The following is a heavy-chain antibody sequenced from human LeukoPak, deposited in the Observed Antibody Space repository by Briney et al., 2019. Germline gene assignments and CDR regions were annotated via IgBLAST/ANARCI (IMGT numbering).Heavy chain of an antibody. J-gene: IGHJ3*02. V-gene: IGHV1-18*01. D-gene: IGHD2-15*01. CDR2: ISAYNGNT. Sequence: ASVKVSCKASGYTFTSYGISWVRQAPGQGLEWMGWISAYNGNTNYAQKLQGRVTMTTDTSTSTAYMELRSLRTDDTAVYYFARRYCSGGSCYFPTDAFDIWGQGTMVTVSS. CDR1: GYTFTSYG. CDR3: ARRYCSGGSCYFPTDAFDI.